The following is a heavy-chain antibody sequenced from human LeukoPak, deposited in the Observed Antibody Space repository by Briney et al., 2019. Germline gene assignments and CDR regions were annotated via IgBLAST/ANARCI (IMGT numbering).Heavy chain of an antibody. Sequence: PGGSLRLSCAASGFTFRTYGMHWVRQAPGKGLEWVTFIRYDGSDKFYADSVRGRFTISRDNSKNTLFLQLNSLRFEDTAVYYCAKRADYYDSSRALYDAFDLWGQGTMVTVSS. D-gene: IGHD3-16*01. J-gene: IGHJ3*01. V-gene: IGHV3-30*02. CDR3: AKRADYYDSSRALYDAFDL. CDR1: GFTFRTYG. CDR2: IRYDGSDK.